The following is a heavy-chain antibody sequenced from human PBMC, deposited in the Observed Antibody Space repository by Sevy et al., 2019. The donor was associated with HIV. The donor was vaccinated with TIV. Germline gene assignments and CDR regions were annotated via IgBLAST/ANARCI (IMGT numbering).Heavy chain of an antibody. J-gene: IGHJ3*02. CDR2: INSDGSST. CDR1: GSTFSSYW. Sequence: GESLKISCAASGSTFSSYWMHWVRQAPGKGLVWVSRINSDGSSTSYADSVKGRFTISRDNAKNTLYLQMNSLRAEDTAVYYCARLRYCSSTSCYTYYGADAFDIWGQGTMVTVSS. CDR3: ARLRYCSSTSCYTYYGADAFDI. D-gene: IGHD2-2*02. V-gene: IGHV3-74*01.